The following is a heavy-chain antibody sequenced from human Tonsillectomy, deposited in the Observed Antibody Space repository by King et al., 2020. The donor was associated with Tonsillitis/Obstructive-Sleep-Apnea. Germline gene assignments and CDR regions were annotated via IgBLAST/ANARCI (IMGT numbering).Heavy chain of an antibody. D-gene: IGHD2-2*01. CDR3: ARGGDCSSTSCLRDWFDP. Sequence: VQLVQSGAEVKKPGESLKISCKGSGYSFTSYWIGWVRQMPGKGLEWMWIIYPGDSDTRYSPSFQGQVTISADKSISTAYLQWSSLKASDTAMYYCARGGDCSSTSCLRDWFDPWGQGTLVTVSS. CDR1: GYSFTSYW. CDR2: IYPGDSDT. V-gene: IGHV5-51*03. J-gene: IGHJ5*02.